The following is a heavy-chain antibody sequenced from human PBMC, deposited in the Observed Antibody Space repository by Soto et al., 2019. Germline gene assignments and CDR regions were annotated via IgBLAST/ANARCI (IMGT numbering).Heavy chain of an antibody. J-gene: IGHJ3*02. CDR3: AHLIITYGGVVADDAFDI. CDR1: GFPLSAATVG. D-gene: IGHD3-16*02. Sequence: QITLKESGPPLVKPTQTLTLTCTFSGFPLSAATVGVAWIRQPPGKALEWLAVVYWDGDKRYSPSLNSRLTITKDASSNQVVLTVANMDPRDTATYYCAHLIITYGGVVADDAFDIRGPGTMVTVSS. V-gene: IGHV2-5*02. CDR2: VYWDGDK.